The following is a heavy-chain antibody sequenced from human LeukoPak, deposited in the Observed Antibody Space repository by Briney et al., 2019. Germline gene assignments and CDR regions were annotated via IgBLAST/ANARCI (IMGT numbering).Heavy chain of an antibody. CDR2: IYYSGNT. V-gene: IGHV4-39*01. CDR3: ARPTARLGWFDP. D-gene: IGHD6-6*01. J-gene: IGHJ5*02. CDR1: GDSISTSNSY. Sequence: KPSETLSLTCTVSGDSISTSNSYWGWIRQPPGKGLEWIGSIYYSGNTYYNASLKSQVSISIDTSKNQFSLRLTSATAADTAVYYCARPTARLGWFDPLGPGNPGHRLL.